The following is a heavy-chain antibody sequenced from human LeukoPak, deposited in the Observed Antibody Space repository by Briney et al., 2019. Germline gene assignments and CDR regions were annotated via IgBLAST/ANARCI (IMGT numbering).Heavy chain of an antibody. J-gene: IGHJ3*02. CDR1: GGSISSGGYC. CDR3: AIADYDMVFDI. CDR2: IYYSGST. Sequence: SETLSLTCTVSGGSISSGGYCWSWLRQHPGKGLEWIGYIYYSGSTDYNPSLKSRFTMSVDTSKNQFSLKLSSVTAADTAVYYFAIADYDMVFDIWVQGTMVSVSS. V-gene: IGHV4-31*03. D-gene: IGHD3-9*01.